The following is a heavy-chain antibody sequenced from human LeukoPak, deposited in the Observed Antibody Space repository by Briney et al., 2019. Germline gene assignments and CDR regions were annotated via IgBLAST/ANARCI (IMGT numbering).Heavy chain of an antibody. CDR2: IKQDGSEK. V-gene: IGHV3-7*01. D-gene: IGHD3-22*01. Sequence: PGGSLRLSCAASGFTFSSYWMSWVRQAPGKGLEWVANIKQDGSEKYYVDSVKGRFTISRDNAKNSLYLQMNSLRAEDTAVYYCARDRPYDSSGYYVDYWGQGTLVTVSS. J-gene: IGHJ4*02. CDR3: ARDRPYDSSGYYVDY. CDR1: GFTFSSYW.